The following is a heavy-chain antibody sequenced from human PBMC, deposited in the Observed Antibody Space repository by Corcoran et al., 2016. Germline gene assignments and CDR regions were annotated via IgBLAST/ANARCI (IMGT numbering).Heavy chain of an antibody. Sequence: QVQLVQSGAEVKKPGASVKVSCKASGYTFTGYYMHWVRQAPGQGLEWMGWINPNSGGTNYAQKFQGRVNMTRDTSISTAYMELSRMRSDDTAVYYCAKEQQLVLGRYYCMDVWGQGTTVTVSS. CDR2: INPNSGGT. V-gene: IGHV1-2*02. CDR3: AKEQQLVLGRYYCMDV. CDR1: GYTFTGYY. D-gene: IGHD6-13*01. J-gene: IGHJ6*02.